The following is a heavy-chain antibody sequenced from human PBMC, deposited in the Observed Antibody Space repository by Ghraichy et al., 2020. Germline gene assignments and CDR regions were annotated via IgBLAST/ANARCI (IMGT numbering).Heavy chain of an antibody. D-gene: IGHD3-9*01. Sequence: ASVKVSCKASGYTFTSYYMHWVRQAPGQGLEWMGIINPSGGSTSYAQKFQGRVTMTRDTSTSTVYMELSSLRSEDTAVYYCARDHVAYDILTGRTYYYYGMDVWGQGTTVTVSS. J-gene: IGHJ6*02. CDR1: GYTFTSYY. CDR3: ARDHVAYDILTGRTYYYYGMDV. CDR2: INPSGGST. V-gene: IGHV1-46*01.